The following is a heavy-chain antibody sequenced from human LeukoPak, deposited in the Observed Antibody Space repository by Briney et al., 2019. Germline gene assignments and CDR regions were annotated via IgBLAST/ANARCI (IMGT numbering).Heavy chain of an antibody. J-gene: IGHJ4*02. D-gene: IGHD3-16*01. CDR2: ISSSGSTI. Sequence: GGSLRLSCAASGFTFSSYEMNWVRQAPGKGLEWVSYISSSGSTIYYADSVKGRFTISRDNSKNTLYLQMNSLRVEDTAVYYCARDSSMLWGPLVIYYFDFWGQGTLVTVSS. CDR1: GFTFSSYE. V-gene: IGHV3-48*03. CDR3: ARDSSMLWGPLVIYYFDF.